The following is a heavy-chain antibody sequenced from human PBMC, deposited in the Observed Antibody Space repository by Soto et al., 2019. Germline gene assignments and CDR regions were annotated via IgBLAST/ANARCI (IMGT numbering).Heavy chain of an antibody. V-gene: IGHV4-59*01. CDR1: GGSISSYY. CDR3: ENLDWLEYYMDV. D-gene: IGHD3-9*01. J-gene: IGHJ6*03. Sequence: SETLSLTCTVSGGSISSYYWSWIRQPPGKGLDWIGYIYYSGSTNYNPSLKSRVTISVDTSKNQFSLKLSSVTAADTAVYYCENLDWLEYYMDVWGKVNTVTVSS. CDR2: IYYSGST.